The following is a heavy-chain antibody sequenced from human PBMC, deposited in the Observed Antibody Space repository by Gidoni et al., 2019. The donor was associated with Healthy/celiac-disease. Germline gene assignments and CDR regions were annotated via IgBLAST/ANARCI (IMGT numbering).Heavy chain of an antibody. J-gene: IGHJ5*02. CDR2: ISSSSSYI. Sequence: EVQLVESGGGLVKPGGSLRLSCAASGFTFSSYSMNWVRQAPGKGLEWVSSISSSSSYIYYADSVKGRFTISRDNAKNSLYLQMNSLRAEDTAVYYCARGVQKAYCSSTSCYTGWFDPWGQGTLVTVSS. CDR1: GFTFSSYS. V-gene: IGHV3-21*01. CDR3: ARGVQKAYCSSTSCYTGWFDP. D-gene: IGHD2-2*02.